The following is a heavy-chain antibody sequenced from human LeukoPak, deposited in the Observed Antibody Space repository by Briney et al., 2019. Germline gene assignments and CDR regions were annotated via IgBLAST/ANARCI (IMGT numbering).Heavy chain of an antibody. V-gene: IGHV4-34*01. CDR2: INHSGST. CDR3: AGQDIVVVPADAFDI. D-gene: IGHD2-2*01. J-gene: IGHJ3*02. Sequence: SETLSLTCAVYGGSFSGYYWSWIRQPPGKGLEWIGEINHSGSTNYNPSLKSRVTISVDTSKNQFSLKLSSVTAADTAVYYCAGQDIVVVPADAFDIWGQGTMVTVSS. CDR1: GGSFSGYY.